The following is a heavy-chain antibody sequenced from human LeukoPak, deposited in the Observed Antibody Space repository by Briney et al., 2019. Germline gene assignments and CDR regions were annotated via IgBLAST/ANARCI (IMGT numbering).Heavy chain of an antibody. CDR2: VSYSGST. D-gene: IGHD2-15*01. J-gene: IGHJ4*02. CDR1: GDSITDYY. Sequence: SETLSLTCTVSGDSITDYYWSWIRQPPGKGLEWIVYVSYSGSTNYSPSLKSRVTISLDTSKNQFSLKLSSVTAADTAVYYCARIGISVALFDYWGQGTLVTVSS. V-gene: IGHV4-59*01. CDR3: ARIGISVALFDY.